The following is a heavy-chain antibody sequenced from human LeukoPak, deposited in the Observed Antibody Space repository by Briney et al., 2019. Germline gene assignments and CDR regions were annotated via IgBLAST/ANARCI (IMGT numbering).Heavy chain of an antibody. J-gene: IGHJ4*02. CDR2: IYSVGST. CDR3: ARGEKWELPYFDY. V-gene: IGHV3-53*01. Sequence: GGSLRLSCAASGFTVSSNYMSWVRQAPGKGLEWVSAIYSVGSTYYADSVKGRFTISRDNSKNTLYLQMNSLRAEDTAVYYCARGEKWELPYFDYWGQGTLVTVSS. D-gene: IGHD1-26*01. CDR1: GFTVSSNY.